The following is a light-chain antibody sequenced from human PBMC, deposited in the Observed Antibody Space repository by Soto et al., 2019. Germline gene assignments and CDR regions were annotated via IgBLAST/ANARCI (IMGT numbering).Light chain of an antibody. J-gene: IGKJ1*01. V-gene: IGKV1-39*01. Sequence: DIQMTQSPSSLSASVGDTVTITCRASQTIDNHLHLYQQRPGEAPKLLIYSTSTLTTGLPSRFSGSGSGTEFTLTIIRLQPEDFATYFCQQTYSSFWTFGQGTRV. CDR3: QQTYSSFWT. CDR1: QTIDNH. CDR2: STS.